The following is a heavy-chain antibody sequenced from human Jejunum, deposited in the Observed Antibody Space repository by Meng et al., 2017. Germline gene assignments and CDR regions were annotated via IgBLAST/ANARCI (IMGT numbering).Heavy chain of an antibody. CDR2: IFRTGTS. Sequence: QGQRQESGPGLVKPWGTLSLTCAVSGDSISSDNWWSWVRQPPGKGPEWIGDIFRTGTSNYSPSLRSRVAIYMDKSKNQFSLSLNSVTAADTAVYYCARKGGTYSTGHFPHFDYWGQGTLVTVSS. J-gene: IGHJ4*02. CDR3: ARKGGTYSTGHFPHFDY. CDR1: GDSISSDNW. D-gene: IGHD6-19*01. V-gene: IGHV4-4*02.